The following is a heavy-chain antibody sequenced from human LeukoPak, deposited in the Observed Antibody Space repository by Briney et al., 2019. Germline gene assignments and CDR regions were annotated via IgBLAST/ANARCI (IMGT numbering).Heavy chain of an antibody. CDR3: AKDRGRDTILVVDY. D-gene: IGHD3-3*01. J-gene: IGHJ4*02. V-gene: IGHV3-33*06. Sequence: PGRSLRLSCAASGFTFSSYGMHWVRQAPGTGLEWVAVIWYDGSNKYYADSVKGRFTISRDNAKNTLYLQMNSLRAEDTAVYYCAKDRGRDTILVVDYWGQGTLVTVSS. CDR1: GFTFSSYG. CDR2: IWYDGSNK.